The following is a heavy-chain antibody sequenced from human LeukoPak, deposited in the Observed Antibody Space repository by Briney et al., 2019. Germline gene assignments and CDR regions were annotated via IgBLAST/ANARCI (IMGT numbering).Heavy chain of an antibody. V-gene: IGHV3-48*02. CDR1: GFTFSDYS. J-gene: IGHJ4*02. Sequence: GGSLRLSCAASGFTFSDYSINWVRQAPGKGLERVAYIGTSSGAIYYADSVKGRFTISRDNAKNSLYLQMNSLRDEDTAVYYCARDHKYYFDYWGQGTLVTVSS. CDR3: ARDHKYYFDY. CDR2: IGTSSGAI.